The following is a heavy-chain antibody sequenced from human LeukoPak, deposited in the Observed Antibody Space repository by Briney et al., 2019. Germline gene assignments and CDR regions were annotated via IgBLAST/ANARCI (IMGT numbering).Heavy chain of an antibody. J-gene: IGHJ4*02. V-gene: IGHV3-48*03. CDR1: GFTFSSYA. CDR3: ATAAAGTRTHLDY. D-gene: IGHD6-13*01. Sequence: PGGSLRLSCAASGFTFSSYAMNWVRQAPGKGLEWVSYISSSGSTIYYADSVKGRFTISRDNAKNSLYLQMNSLRAEDTAVYYCATAAAGTRTHLDYWGQGTLVTVSS. CDR2: ISSSGSTI.